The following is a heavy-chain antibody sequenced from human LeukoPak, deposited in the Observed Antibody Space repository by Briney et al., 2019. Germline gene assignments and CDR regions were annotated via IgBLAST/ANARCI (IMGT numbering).Heavy chain of an antibody. V-gene: IGHV4-59*12. CDR3: ARCPSALVTRRRIGGAFDI. CDR2: IYYSGST. CDR1: GGSISSYY. Sequence: SETLSLTCTVSGGSISSYYWSWIRQPPGKGLEWIGYIYYSGSTNYNPSLKSRVTISVDTSKNQFSLKLSSVTAADTAVYYCARCPSALVTRRRIGGAFDIWGQGTMVTVSS. J-gene: IGHJ3*02. D-gene: IGHD3-10*01.